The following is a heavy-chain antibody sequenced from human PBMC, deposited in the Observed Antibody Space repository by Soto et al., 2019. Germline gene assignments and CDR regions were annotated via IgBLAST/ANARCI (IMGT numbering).Heavy chain of an antibody. D-gene: IGHD6-19*01. J-gene: IGHJ6*02. Sequence: PGGSLKISCKGSGYSFTSYWIGWVRQMPGKGLEWMGIIYPGDSDTRYSPSFQGQVTISADKSISTAYLQWSSLKASDTAMYYCAREIYSSGWYRLGYYGMDVWGQGTTVTVSS. CDR2: IYPGDSDT. CDR1: GYSFTSYW. V-gene: IGHV5-51*01. CDR3: AREIYSSGWYRLGYYGMDV.